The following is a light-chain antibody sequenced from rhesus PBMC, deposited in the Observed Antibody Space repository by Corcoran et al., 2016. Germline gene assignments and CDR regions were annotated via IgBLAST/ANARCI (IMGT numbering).Light chain of an antibody. Sequence: DIVMTQTPLSLPVTPGEPASISCRSSQSLWDSEDGNTYLDWYLQTPGQSPQLVIYEVSNRASGGPDRVSGRGTDTDFALKISRVEAEDVGVYYCMQALEFPLTFGGWTKVEIK. J-gene: IGKJ4*01. CDR2: EVS. CDR1: QSLWDSEDGNTY. CDR3: MQALEFPLT. V-gene: IGKV2-104*02.